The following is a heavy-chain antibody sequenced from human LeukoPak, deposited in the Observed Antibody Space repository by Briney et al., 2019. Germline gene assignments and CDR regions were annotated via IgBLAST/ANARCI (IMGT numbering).Heavy chain of an antibody. CDR3: ARLPSTDYSIDN. CDR2: ISFFGTT. Sequence: SETLSLTCTVSGGSMGSHRYWWGWFRQPPGKGLAWIGSISFFGTTSYNPSLRSRVTISVDTSKKEFSLNLRSVTAADTAIYYCARLPSTDYSIDNWGQGTLVTVSS. CDR1: GGSMGSHRYW. J-gene: IGHJ4*02. D-gene: IGHD3-16*01. V-gene: IGHV4-39*01.